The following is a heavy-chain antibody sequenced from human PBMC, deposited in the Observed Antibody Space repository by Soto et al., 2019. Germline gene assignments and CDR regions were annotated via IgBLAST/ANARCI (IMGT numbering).Heavy chain of an antibody. V-gene: IGHV4-30-4*01. J-gene: IGHJ6*02. CDR2: IHYSGSI. Sequence: QVQLQESGPGLVRPSQTLSLTCTVSGGSISSDHYHWTWIRQPPGKGLEWIGYIHYSGSIYYHPSLQSRVTMSVATPKNLFSLKLRAVTAADTAVYFCAREDDGGDRDYSGLAVWGQGTTVTVSS. CDR1: GGSISSDHYH. CDR3: AREDDGGDRDYSGLAV. D-gene: IGHD2-21*02.